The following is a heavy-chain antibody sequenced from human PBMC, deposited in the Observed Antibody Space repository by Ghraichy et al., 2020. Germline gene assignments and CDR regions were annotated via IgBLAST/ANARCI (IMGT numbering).Heavy chain of an antibody. Sequence: SETLSLTCTVSGGSISSYYWSWIRQPPGKGLEWIGYIYYSGSTNYNPSLKSRVTISVDTSKNQFSLKLSSVTAADTAVYYCARNYPPGYNYYYGMDVWGQGTTVTVSS. CDR1: GGSISSYY. D-gene: IGHD5-24*01. V-gene: IGHV4-59*01. CDR3: ARNYPPGYNYYYGMDV. J-gene: IGHJ6*02. CDR2: IYYSGST.